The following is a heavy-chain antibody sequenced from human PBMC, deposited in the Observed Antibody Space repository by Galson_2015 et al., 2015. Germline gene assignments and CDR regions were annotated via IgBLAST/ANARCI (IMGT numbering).Heavy chain of an antibody. V-gene: IGHV4-61*02. CDR3: ARYYGSVEDYYYYGMDG. Sequence: TLSLACAVSGGAISSGSYYWRWIRLPAGQGLEWIGRIYASGGTNYNPSLKSRVTISVDTSKNQFSLKLSSVTAADTAVYYCARYYGSVEDYYYYGMDGWGQGTTVTVSS. CDR2: IYASGGT. CDR1: GGAISSGSYY. J-gene: IGHJ6*02. D-gene: IGHD3-3*01.